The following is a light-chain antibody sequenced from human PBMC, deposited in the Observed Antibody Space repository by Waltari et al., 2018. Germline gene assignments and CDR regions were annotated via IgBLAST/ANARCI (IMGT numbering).Light chain of an antibody. V-gene: IGKV1-39*01. CDR3: QQSYSLPWT. Sequence: DIQMTQSPSSLSASVGDKVTITCRAGQTINKYLNWYQQKPGKAPRVLIYAASTVQSGVPSRFRGGGSGTDFTLTISSLQPEDFGTYFCQQSYSLPWTFGQGTKVEIE. J-gene: IGKJ1*01. CDR1: QTINKY. CDR2: AAS.